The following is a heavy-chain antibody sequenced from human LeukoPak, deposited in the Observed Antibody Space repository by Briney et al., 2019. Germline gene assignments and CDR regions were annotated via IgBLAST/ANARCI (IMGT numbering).Heavy chain of an antibody. CDR3: ARDEYLWFGEGYYYYYGMDV. CDR2: ISSSSSYI. Sequence: GGSLRLSCAASGFTFSSYWMNWVRQAPGKGLEWVSSISSSSSYIYYADSVKGRFTISRDNAKNSLYLQMNSLRAEDTAVYYCARDEYLWFGEGYYYYYGMDVWGQGTTVTVSS. CDR1: GFTFSSYW. V-gene: IGHV3-21*01. J-gene: IGHJ6*02. D-gene: IGHD3-10*01.